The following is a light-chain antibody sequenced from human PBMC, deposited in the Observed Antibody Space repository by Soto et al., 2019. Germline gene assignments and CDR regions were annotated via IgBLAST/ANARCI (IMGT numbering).Light chain of an antibody. J-gene: IGKJ5*01. Sequence: EIVLTHSPTTLSLSPGLRSNLSCRASQSVSSYLAWYQQKPGQAPRLLIYDASNRATGIPARFSGSGSGTDFTLTISSLETEDFAVYYCQQRSNWHTITFGQGTRLEIK. CDR3: QQRSNWHTIT. CDR2: DAS. V-gene: IGKV3-11*01. CDR1: QSVSSY.